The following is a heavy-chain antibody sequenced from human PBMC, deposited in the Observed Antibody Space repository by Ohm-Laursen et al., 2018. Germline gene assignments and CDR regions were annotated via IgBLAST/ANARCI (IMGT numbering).Heavy chain of an antibody. CDR2: INHSGIT. V-gene: IGHV4-34*01. CDR1: GGSFGDYY. J-gene: IGHJ4*02. Sequence: SDTLSLTCAVYGGSFGDYYWSWIRQPPGKGLEWIGEINHSGITNYNPSLKSRVTISVDTSKNQFSLKLSSVTAADTAVYYCARNVSDYWGQGTLVTVSS. CDR3: ARNVSDY.